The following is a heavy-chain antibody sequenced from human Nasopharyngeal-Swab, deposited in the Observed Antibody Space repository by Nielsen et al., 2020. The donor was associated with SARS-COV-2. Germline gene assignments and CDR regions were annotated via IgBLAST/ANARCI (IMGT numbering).Heavy chain of an antibody. V-gene: IGHV3-53*01. Sequence: WSRQPPGKGLEWVSVIYSGGSTYYAGSVKGRFTISRDNSKNTLYLQMNSLRAEDTAVYYCARVCPDWGGFDYWGQGTLVTVSS. J-gene: IGHJ4*02. CDR3: ARVCPDWGGFDY. CDR2: IYSGGST. D-gene: IGHD7-27*01.